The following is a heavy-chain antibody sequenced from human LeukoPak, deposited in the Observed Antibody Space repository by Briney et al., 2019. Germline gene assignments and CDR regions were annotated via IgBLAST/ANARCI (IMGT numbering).Heavy chain of an antibody. J-gene: IGHJ3*02. D-gene: IGHD3-22*01. CDR1: GGSISSYY. Sequence: SETLSLTCTVSGGSISSYYWSWIRQPPGKGLEWIGYIYYSGSTNYNPSLKSRVTISVDTSKNQFSLNLTSVTAADTAVYYCAREYYDSNKAPALDIWGQGTMVTVSS. CDR2: IYYSGST. CDR3: AREYYDSNKAPALDI. V-gene: IGHV4-59*12.